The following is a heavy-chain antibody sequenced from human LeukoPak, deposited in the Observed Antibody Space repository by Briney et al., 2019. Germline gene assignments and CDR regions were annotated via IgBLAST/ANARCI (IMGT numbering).Heavy chain of an antibody. CDR1: GLTFSSYA. Sequence: GGSLRLSCAASGLTFSSYALSWVRQAPGRGLDWVSSISVDSITYYLDSVKGRFTISRDNSKSTLYLQMHSLRAEDTALYYCAKYTLNNCREGFDIWGQGTMVTVSS. CDR2: ISVDSIT. D-gene: IGHD1-1*01. CDR3: AKYTLNNCREGFDI. J-gene: IGHJ3*02. V-gene: IGHV3-23*01.